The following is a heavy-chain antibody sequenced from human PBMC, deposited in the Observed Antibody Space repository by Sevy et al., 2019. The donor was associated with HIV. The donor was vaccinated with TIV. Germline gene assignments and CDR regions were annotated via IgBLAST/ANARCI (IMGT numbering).Heavy chain of an antibody. CDR3: ARDRGTIFRWYFDL. D-gene: IGHD3-3*01. J-gene: IGHJ2*01. CDR1: GFTFSDYY. CDR2: ISSSGSTI. Sequence: LSLTCAASGFTFSDYYMSWIRQAPGKGLEWVSYISSSGSTIYYADSVKGRLTISRDNAKNSLYLQMNSLRAEDTAVYYCARDRGTIFRWYFDLWGRGTLVTVSS. V-gene: IGHV3-11*01.